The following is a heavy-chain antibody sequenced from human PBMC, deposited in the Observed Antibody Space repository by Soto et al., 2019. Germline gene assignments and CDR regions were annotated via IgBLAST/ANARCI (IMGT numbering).Heavy chain of an antibody. Sequence: PGGSLRLSCTASGFTFSDYDMHWVRQGSGKGLEWVSTIGAARDPYYTGSVKGRFTISRENARNSMFLQMNSVTVGDTAVYYCARTDRDFYGLDVWGQGTTVTVSS. CDR1: GFTFSDYD. CDR3: ARTDRDFYGLDV. J-gene: IGHJ6*02. V-gene: IGHV3-13*05. CDR2: IGAARDP.